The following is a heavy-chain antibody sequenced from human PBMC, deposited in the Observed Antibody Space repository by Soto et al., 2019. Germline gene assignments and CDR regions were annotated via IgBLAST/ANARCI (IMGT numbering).Heavy chain of an antibody. CDR3: AKETGPQGGFDY. CDR2: ISKDGSNK. J-gene: IGHJ4*02. CDR1: GFTFSNYA. V-gene: IGHV3-30*18. Sequence: GSLRLSCAVSGFTFSNYAMHWVRQAPGKGLEWVAVISKDGSNKYYGDFVKGRFTISRDSSKNTLYLQMNSLREEDTAVYYCAKETGPQGGFDYWGRGXLVTVYS. D-gene: IGHD3-9*01.